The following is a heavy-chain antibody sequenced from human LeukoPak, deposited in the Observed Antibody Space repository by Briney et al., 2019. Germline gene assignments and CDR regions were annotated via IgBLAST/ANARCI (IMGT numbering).Heavy chain of an antibody. V-gene: IGHV4-31*03. J-gene: IGHJ4*02. CDR3: ARARVTSFDY. D-gene: IGHD4-4*01. Sequence: SQTLSLTCTVSGGSISSGGYYWSGIRQHPGKGLEWIGYIYHSGSTYYNPSLKSRVTISVDTSKNQFSLKLSSVTAADTAVYYCARARVTSFDYWGQGTLVTVSS. CDR1: GGSISSGGYY. CDR2: IYHSGST.